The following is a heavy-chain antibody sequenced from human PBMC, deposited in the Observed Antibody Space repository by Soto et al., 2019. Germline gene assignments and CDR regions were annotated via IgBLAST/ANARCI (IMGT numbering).Heavy chain of an antibody. J-gene: IGHJ4*02. D-gene: IGHD3-10*01. Sequence: QVQLVESGGGVVQPGRSLRLSCAASGFTFSSYGMHWVRQAPGKGLEWVAVIWYDGSNKYYADSVKGRFTISRDNSKNTLYLQMNSLRAEDTAVYYCARNVWFGEFYFDYWGQGTLVTFSS. V-gene: IGHV3-33*01. CDR2: IWYDGSNK. CDR1: GFTFSSYG. CDR3: ARNVWFGEFYFDY.